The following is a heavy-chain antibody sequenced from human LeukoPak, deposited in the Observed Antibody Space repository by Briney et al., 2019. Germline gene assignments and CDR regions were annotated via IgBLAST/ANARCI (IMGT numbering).Heavy chain of an antibody. CDR2: ISAYNGNT. V-gene: IGHV1-18*01. Sequence: ASVTVSCTASGYTFTIYGISWVRQAPGQGLEWMGWISAYNGNTNYAQKLQGRVTMTTDTSTSTAYMELRSLRSDDTAVYYCAREATVTNYYYYYYGMDVWGQGTTVTVSS. CDR1: GYTFTIYG. J-gene: IGHJ6*02. D-gene: IGHD4-17*01. CDR3: AREATVTNYYYYYYGMDV.